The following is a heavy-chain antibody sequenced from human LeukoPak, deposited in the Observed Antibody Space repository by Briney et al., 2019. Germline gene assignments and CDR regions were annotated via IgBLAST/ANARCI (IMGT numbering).Heavy chain of an antibody. J-gene: IGHJ4*02. CDR1: GGSFSGYY. Sequence: SETLSLTCAVYGGSFSGYYWSWIRQPPGKGLEWIGEINHSGSTNYNPSLKSRVTISVDTSKNQFSLKLSSVTAADTAVYYCARYPPYYYDSSGSKTFDYWGQGTLVTVSS. CDR3: ARYPPYYYDSSGSKTFDY. D-gene: IGHD3-22*01. CDR2: INHSGST. V-gene: IGHV4-34*01.